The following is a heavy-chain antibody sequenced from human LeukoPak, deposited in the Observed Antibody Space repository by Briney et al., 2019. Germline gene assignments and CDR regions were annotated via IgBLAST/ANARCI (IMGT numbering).Heavy chain of an antibody. CDR3: ARGTGSYYYGSGSYWPSYYFDY. Sequence: SETLPLTCTVSGGSISSYYWSWIRQPPGKGLEWIGYIYYSGSTNYNPSLKSRVTISVDTSKNQFSLKLSSVTAADTAVYYCARGTGSYYYGSGSYWPSYYFDYWGQGTLVTVSS. V-gene: IGHV4-59*01. J-gene: IGHJ4*02. D-gene: IGHD3-10*01. CDR2: IYYSGST. CDR1: GGSISSYY.